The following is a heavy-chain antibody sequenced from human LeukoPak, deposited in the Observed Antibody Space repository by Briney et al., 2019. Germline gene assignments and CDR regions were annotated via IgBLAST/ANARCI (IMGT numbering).Heavy chain of an antibody. CDR1: GFTFSSYE. CDR2: ISSSGSTI. V-gene: IGHV3-48*03. CDR3: ARDFSGCDAYYYYYMDV. D-gene: IGHD5-12*01. J-gene: IGHJ6*03. Sequence: GGSLRLSCAASGFTFSSYEMNWVRQAPGKGLEWVSYISSSGSTIYYADSVKGRFTISRDNAKNSLYLQMNSLRAEDTAVYYCARDFSGCDAYYYYYMDVWGKGTTVTVSS.